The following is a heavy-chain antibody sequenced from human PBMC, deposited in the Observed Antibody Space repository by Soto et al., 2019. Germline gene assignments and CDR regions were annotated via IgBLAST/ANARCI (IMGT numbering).Heavy chain of an antibody. D-gene: IGHD3-9*01. Sequence: EVQLVETGGGLIQPGGSLRLSCAASGFIVRSKYMTWVRQAPGKGLEWVSDIYNDGTTYHADSVKGRFTISKDNSNNTLFLQMSSLRAEDTAVYYCARVTSGRYFDWLLPDFWGQGILVTVSS. J-gene: IGHJ4*02. V-gene: IGHV3-53*02. CDR3: ARVTSGRYFDWLLPDF. CDR1: GFIVRSKY. CDR2: IYNDGTT.